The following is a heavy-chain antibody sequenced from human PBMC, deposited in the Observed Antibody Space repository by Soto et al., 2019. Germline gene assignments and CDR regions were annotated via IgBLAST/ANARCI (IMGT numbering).Heavy chain of an antibody. CDR1: GCPFSSYA. J-gene: IGHJ6*02. CDR2: ISGSGGST. Sequence: GSLRLSWAASGCPFSSYAMSLVSPAPGKGLEWVSAISGSGGSTYYADSVKGRFTISRDNSKNTLYLQMNSLRAEDTAVYYCAKDQNIQLWPRYYYYGMDVWGQGTTVTVSS. V-gene: IGHV3-23*01. D-gene: IGHD5-18*01. CDR3: AKDQNIQLWPRYYYYGMDV.